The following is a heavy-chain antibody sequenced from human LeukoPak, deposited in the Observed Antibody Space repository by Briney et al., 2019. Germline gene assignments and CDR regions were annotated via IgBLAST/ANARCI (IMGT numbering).Heavy chain of an antibody. J-gene: IGHJ4*02. D-gene: IGHD2-15*01. CDR3: ANRQVVVVAPFDS. Sequence: PGGSLRLSCAVSGFIFSNYAMSWVRQAPGKGLELVSAISGSGGTTYYADSVKGRFTISRDNSKNTLYLQMNSLRAEDTAVYYCANRQVVVVAPFDSWGQGTLVTVSS. V-gene: IGHV3-23*01. CDR1: GFIFSNYA. CDR2: ISGSGGTT.